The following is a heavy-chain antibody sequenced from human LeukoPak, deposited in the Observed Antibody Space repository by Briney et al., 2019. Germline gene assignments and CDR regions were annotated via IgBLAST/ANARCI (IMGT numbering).Heavy chain of an antibody. D-gene: IGHD3-16*02. V-gene: IGHV3-7*01. Sequence: GGSLTLSCEVSGFLFSSYWMSWVRRAPGKGLEWVGNINQEGSERNHGDSVNGRFTISRNNAENSLYLQMNSLRAEDTAVYYCARIIGAFGTYRYDSWGQGTLVSVSS. CDR3: ARIIGAFGTYRYDS. CDR1: GFLFSSYW. J-gene: IGHJ4*02. CDR2: INQEGSER.